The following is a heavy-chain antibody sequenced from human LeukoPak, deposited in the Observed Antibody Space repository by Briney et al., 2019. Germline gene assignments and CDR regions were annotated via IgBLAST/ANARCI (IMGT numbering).Heavy chain of an antibody. Sequence: GGSLRLSCAASGFTFSDYAMNWVRQAPGKGLEWVSSISSGGSYISYADSVKGRFTVSRDNAKDSLFLQMRSVRDEDTAVYYCARGPALYCTSSSCLDGVDWGQGTLVSVSS. CDR3: ARGPALYCTSSSCLDGVD. CDR2: ISSGGSYI. CDR1: GFTFSDYA. J-gene: IGHJ4*02. D-gene: IGHD2-2*01. V-gene: IGHV3-21*01.